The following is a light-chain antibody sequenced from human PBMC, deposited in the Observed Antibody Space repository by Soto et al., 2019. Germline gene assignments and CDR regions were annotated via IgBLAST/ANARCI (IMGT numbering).Light chain of an antibody. Sequence: DIQMTQSPSSLSASVGDTITISCRASQSISTYVTWYQQKPGKAPKLLIYAASNLQGGVPSRFSGSGSGTHFTLTISSLQPDDLATYYCLETYSTPWTFGQGTKVEIK. CDR3: LETYSTPWT. J-gene: IGKJ1*01. CDR1: QSISTY. CDR2: AAS. V-gene: IGKV1-39*01.